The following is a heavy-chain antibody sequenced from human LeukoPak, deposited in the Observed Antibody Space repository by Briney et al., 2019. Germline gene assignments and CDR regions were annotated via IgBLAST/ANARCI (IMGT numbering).Heavy chain of an antibody. J-gene: IGHJ6*02. D-gene: IGHD5-12*01. V-gene: IGHV1-18*01. Sequence: GASVKVSCKASGYTFTSYGISWVRQAPGQGLEWMGWISAYNGNTNYAQKLQGRVTMTTDTSTSTAYMELRSLRSDDTAVYYCASCNRLSGYEDPYYYYYGMDVWGQGTTVTVSS. CDR3: ASCNRLSGYEDPYYYYYGMDV. CDR1: GYTFTSYG. CDR2: ISAYNGNT.